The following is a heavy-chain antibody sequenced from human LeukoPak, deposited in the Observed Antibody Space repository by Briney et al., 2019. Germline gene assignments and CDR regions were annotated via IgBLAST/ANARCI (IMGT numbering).Heavy chain of an antibody. Sequence: GASVKVSCKASGYTFTGYYMHWVRQAPGQGLEWMGWMNPNSGNTGYARKFQGRVTMTRNTSISTAYMELSSLRSEDTAVYYCARSTRENFDYWGQGTLVTVSS. J-gene: IGHJ4*02. V-gene: IGHV1-8*02. CDR1: GYTFTGYY. CDR3: ARSTRENFDY. CDR2: MNPNSGNT.